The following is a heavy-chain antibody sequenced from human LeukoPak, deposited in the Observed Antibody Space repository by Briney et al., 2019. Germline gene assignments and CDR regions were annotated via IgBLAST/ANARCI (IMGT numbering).Heavy chain of an antibody. CDR1: AFSFNIYDTFNSYA. D-gene: IGHD6-13*01. Sequence: GGSLRLSCAASAFSFNIYDTFNSYAISWVRQAPGKGLEWVSTISGSGSSTYYADSVKGRFTISRDNSKYTLFLRMNSLRADDTAVYYCAKASSSSWSSFDSWGQGTLVTVSS. CDR3: AKASSSSWSSFDS. CDR2: ISGSGSST. J-gene: IGHJ4*02. V-gene: IGHV3-23*01.